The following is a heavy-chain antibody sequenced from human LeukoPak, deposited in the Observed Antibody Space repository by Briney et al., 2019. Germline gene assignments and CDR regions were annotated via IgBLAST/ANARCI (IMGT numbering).Heavy chain of an antibody. CDR3: ARVSQYSGYQDKYFDY. D-gene: IGHD5-12*01. CDR2: IYHSGST. Sequence: SETLSLTCTVSGGSISSYYWSWIRQPPGKGLEWIGYIYHSGSTYYNPSLKSRVTISVDRSKNQFSLKLSSVTAADTAVYYCARVSQYSGYQDKYFDYWGQGTLVTVSS. J-gene: IGHJ4*02. V-gene: IGHV4-59*12. CDR1: GGSISSYY.